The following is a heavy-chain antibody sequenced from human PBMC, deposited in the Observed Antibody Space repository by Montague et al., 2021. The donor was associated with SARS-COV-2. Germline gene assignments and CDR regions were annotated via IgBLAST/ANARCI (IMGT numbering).Heavy chain of an antibody. V-gene: IGHV3-53*01. CDR1: GFTVSSNY. J-gene: IGHJ2*01. Sequence: SLRLSCAASGFTVSSNYMSWVRQAPGKGLEWVSVIYSGGSTYYADSVKGQFTISRDNSKNTLYLQMNSLRAEDTAVYYCARDSKPDWVPYWYFDLWGRGTLVTVSS. D-gene: IGHD3-9*01. CDR3: ARDSKPDWVPYWYFDL. CDR2: IYSGGST.